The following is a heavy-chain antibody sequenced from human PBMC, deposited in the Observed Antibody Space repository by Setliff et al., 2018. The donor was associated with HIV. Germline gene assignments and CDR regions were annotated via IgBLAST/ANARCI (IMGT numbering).Heavy chain of an antibody. D-gene: IGHD2-2*01. CDR2: LYYRGTT. CDR3: ARGPSGRAPAPARAPHYYGLDL. V-gene: IGHV4-38-2*02. J-gene: IGHJ6*01. CDR1: GYSISSGYY. Sequence: SETLSLTCSVSGYSISSGYYWGWIRQPPGKGPEWIGSLYYRGTTYYNPSLKSRVTISTGTSNNQFSLRLISVTAADTAVYYCARGPSGRAPAPARAPHYYGLDLWGPGTTVTVSS.